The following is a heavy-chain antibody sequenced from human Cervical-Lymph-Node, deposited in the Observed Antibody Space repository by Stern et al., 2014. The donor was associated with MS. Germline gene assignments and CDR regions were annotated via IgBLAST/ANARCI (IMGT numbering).Heavy chain of an antibody. CDR3: ARGVQTITIFGDYYYYGMDV. V-gene: IGHV1-18*01. CDR1: GYTFTSYG. D-gene: IGHD3-3*01. CDR2: ISAYNGNT. J-gene: IGHJ6*02. Sequence: QVQLVQSGAEVKKPGASVKVSCKASGYTFTSYGISWVRQAPGQGLEWMGWISAYNGNTNYAQKLQGRVTMTTDTSTSTAYMELRSLRSDDTAVYYCARGVQTITIFGDYYYYGMDVWGQGTTVTVSS.